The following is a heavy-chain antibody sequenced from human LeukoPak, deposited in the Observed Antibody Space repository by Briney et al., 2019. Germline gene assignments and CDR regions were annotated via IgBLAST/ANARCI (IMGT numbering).Heavy chain of an antibody. J-gene: IGHJ4*02. V-gene: IGHV3-30*03. Sequence: PGGSLRLSCAASGFTFGSYGIHWVRQAPGKGLEWVAIISHDGTNGYYADSVKGRFTISRDNSKNTVYLQMNSLRAEDTAVYYCARTREQWLVLDYWGQGTLVTVSS. CDR3: ARTREQWLVLDY. CDR1: GFTFGSYG. CDR2: ISHDGTNG. D-gene: IGHD6-19*01.